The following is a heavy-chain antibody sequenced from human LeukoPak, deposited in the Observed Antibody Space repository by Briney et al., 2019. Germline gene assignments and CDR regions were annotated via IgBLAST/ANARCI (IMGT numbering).Heavy chain of an antibody. D-gene: IGHD1-1*01. V-gene: IGHV4-59*01. J-gene: IGHJ5*02. CDR3: AREGTAGTNLNWFDP. Sequence: SETLSLTCTVSGGSISSYYWSWIRQPPGKGLEWIGYISYSGSTNFNPSLKSRVTISVDTSKNHFSLKLSSVIAADTAVYYCAREGTAGTNLNWFDPWGQGTLVTVSS. CDR2: ISYSGST. CDR1: GGSISSYY.